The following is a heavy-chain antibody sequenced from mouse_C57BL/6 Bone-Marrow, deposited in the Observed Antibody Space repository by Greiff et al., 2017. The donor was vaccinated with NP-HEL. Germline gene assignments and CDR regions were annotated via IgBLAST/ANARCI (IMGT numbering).Heavy chain of an antibody. CDR2: IDPENGDT. CDR1: GFNIKDDY. D-gene: IGHD4-1*01. J-gene: IGHJ4*01. V-gene: IGHV14-4*01. CDR3: TTWDSPMDY. Sequence: VQLQQSGAELVRPGASVKLSCTASGFNIKDDYMHWVKQRPEQGLEWIGWIDPENGDTAYASKFQGKATITADTSSNTAYLQLSSLTSEDTAVYYCTTWDSPMDYWGQGTSVTVSS.